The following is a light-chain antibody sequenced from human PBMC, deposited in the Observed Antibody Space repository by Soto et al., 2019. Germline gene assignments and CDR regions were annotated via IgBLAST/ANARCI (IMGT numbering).Light chain of an antibody. J-gene: IGKJ4*01. V-gene: IGKV1-33*01. CDR3: PQYDNLPLT. CDR2: DAS. CDR1: QDISNY. Sequence: EIQMTQSPASLSASVGDRVTITCQASQDISNYLNWYQHKPGKAPKLLIYDASNLETGVPSRFSGSGSGTDFTFTISSLQPEDIATYYCPQYDNLPLTFGGGTKADI.